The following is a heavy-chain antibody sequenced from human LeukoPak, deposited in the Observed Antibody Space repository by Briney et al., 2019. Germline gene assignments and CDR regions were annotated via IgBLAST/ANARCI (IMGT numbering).Heavy chain of an antibody. CDR1: GGSISNYY. Sequence: SETLSLTCTVYGGSISNYYWSWIRQPPGKGLEWIGYIYYSGSTNYNSSLKSRVTISVDTSKNQFSLKLSSVTAADTAVYYCARDYSSGYYYGLGWFDPWGQGTLVTVSS. D-gene: IGHD3-22*01. J-gene: IGHJ5*02. CDR2: IYYSGST. V-gene: IGHV4-59*01. CDR3: ARDYSSGYYYGLGWFDP.